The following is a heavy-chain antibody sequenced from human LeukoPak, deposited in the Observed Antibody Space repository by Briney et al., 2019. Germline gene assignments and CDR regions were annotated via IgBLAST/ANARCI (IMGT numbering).Heavy chain of an antibody. CDR1: GGSFSGYY. Sequence: PSETLSLTCAVYGGSFSGYYWSWIRQPPGKGLEWIGEINHSGSTNYNPSLKSRVTISVDTSKNQFSLKLSSVAAADTAVYYCARDAGTIDPWGQGTLVTVSS. D-gene: IGHD1-7*01. J-gene: IGHJ5*02. CDR2: INHSGST. V-gene: IGHV4-34*01. CDR3: ARDAGTIDP.